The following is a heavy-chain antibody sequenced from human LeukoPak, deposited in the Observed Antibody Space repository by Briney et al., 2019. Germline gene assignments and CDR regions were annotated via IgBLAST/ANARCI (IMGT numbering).Heavy chain of an antibody. Sequence: SGTLSLTCTVSGGSISSGGYYWSWIRQHPGKGLGWIGYIYYSGSTYYNPSLKSRVTISVDTSKNQFSLKLSSVTAADTAVYYCARWILKRGNWFDPWGQGTLVTVSS. V-gene: IGHV4-31*03. D-gene: IGHD3-9*01. CDR1: GGSISSGGYY. CDR2: IYYSGST. CDR3: ARWILKRGNWFDP. J-gene: IGHJ5*02.